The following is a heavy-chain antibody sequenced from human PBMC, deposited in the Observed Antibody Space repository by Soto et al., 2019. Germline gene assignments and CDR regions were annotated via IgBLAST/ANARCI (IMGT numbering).Heavy chain of an antibody. D-gene: IGHD3-22*01. Sequence: PSETLSLTCTVSGGSISTGGYYWNWIRQHPGKGLEWIGYFYYSGSTYYNPSLKSRVTISVNTSKNQFSLKLSSVTAADTAVYYCARTYDGSGPNSGGYGFDIWGQGTMVTVSS. CDR1: GGSISTGGYY. CDR3: ARTYDGSGPNSGGYGFDI. V-gene: IGHV4-31*03. J-gene: IGHJ3*02. CDR2: FYYSGST.